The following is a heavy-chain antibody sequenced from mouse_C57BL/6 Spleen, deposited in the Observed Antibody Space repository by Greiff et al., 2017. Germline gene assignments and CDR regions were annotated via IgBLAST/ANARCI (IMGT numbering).Heavy chain of an antibody. D-gene: IGHD1-1*01. V-gene: IGHV5-6*01. Sequence: EVKLVESGGDLVKPGGSLKLSCAASGFTFSSYGMSWVRQTPDKRLEWVATISSGGSYTYYPDSVKGRFTISRDNAKNTLYLQRSSLKSEDTALYYCARPYYGSSLYYFDYWGQGTTLTVSS. J-gene: IGHJ2*01. CDR3: ARPYYGSSLYYFDY. CDR2: ISSGGSYT. CDR1: GFTFSSYG.